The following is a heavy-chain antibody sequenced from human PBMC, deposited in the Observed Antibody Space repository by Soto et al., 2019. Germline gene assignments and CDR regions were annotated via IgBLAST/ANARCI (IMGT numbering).Heavy chain of an antibody. D-gene: IGHD2-21*02. Sequence: SETLSLTCAVYGGSFSGYYWTWIRQPPGKGLEWIGEINHSGTINFNPSLKSRLTISLDASKKHFSLKLSSVTDADTAAYYCARADRTLVTSYSLDVWGQGTTVTVSS. J-gene: IGHJ6*02. CDR2: INHSGTI. CDR1: GGSFSGYY. V-gene: IGHV4-34*01. CDR3: ARADRTLVTSYSLDV.